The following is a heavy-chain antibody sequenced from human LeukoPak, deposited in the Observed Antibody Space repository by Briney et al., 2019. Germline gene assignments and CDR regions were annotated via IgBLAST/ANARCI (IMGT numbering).Heavy chain of an antibody. CDR1: GFTFSSYS. CDR3: ARDCGLYSSGWSVYYYGMDV. CDR2: ISSSSSYI. V-gene: IGHV3-21*01. Sequence: GGSLRLSCAASGFTFSSYSMNWVRQAPGKGLEWVSSISSSSSYIYYADSVKGRFTISRDTAKNSLYLPMNSLSDEVTAVYSCARDCGLYSSGWSVYYYGMDVWGQGTTVTVSS. D-gene: IGHD6-19*01. J-gene: IGHJ6*02.